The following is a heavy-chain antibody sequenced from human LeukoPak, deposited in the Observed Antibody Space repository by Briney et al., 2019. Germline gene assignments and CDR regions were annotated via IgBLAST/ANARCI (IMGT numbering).Heavy chain of an antibody. J-gene: IGHJ4*02. V-gene: IGHV1-2*04. D-gene: IGHD4-17*01. CDR3: ARVTVATLFDH. Sequence: ASVKVSCKTSGYTFSDYYIHWVRQAPGQGLEWMGWINPKNSGTKYAQKFQGWITMTTDTSTSTAYMELTSLRSNDTAVYYCARVTVATLFDHWGPGTLVTVSS. CDR1: GYTFSDYY. CDR2: INPKNSGT.